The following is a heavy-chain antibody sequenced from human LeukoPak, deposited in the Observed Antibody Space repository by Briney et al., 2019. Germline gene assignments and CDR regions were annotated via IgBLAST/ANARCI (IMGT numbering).Heavy chain of an antibody. CDR3: AKPTITTAGTRWFDP. Sequence: PGGSLRLSCAAPGFTFSSYAMSWVRQAPGKGLEWVSGIGSGGVDTHYADSVKGRFTIPRNNSKNTLYLQMNSLRSEDTAVYYCAKPTITTAGTRWFDPWGQGTLVTVSS. D-gene: IGHD6-13*01. CDR1: GFTFSSYA. V-gene: IGHV3-23*01. CDR2: IGSGGVDT. J-gene: IGHJ5*02.